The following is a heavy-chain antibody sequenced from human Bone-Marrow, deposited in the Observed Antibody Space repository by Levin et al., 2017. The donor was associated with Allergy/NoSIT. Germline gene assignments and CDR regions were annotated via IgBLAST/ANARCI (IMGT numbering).Heavy chain of an antibody. CDR2: IYYSGST. J-gene: IGHJ4*02. CDR1: GGSISSGGYY. V-gene: IGHV4-31*03. D-gene: IGHD2/OR15-2a*01. Sequence: SETLSLTCTVSGGSISSGGYYWSWIRQHPGKGLEWIGYIYYSGSTYYNPSLKSRVTISVDTSKNQFSLKLSSVTAADTAVYYCAREKYGNTIDYWGQGTLVTVSS. CDR3: AREKYGNTIDY.